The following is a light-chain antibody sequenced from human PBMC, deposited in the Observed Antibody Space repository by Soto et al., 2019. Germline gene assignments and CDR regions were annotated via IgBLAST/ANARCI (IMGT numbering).Light chain of an antibody. V-gene: IGLV2-14*01. CDR3: SSYASSSTDV. CDR2: DVS. Sequence: QSALTQPASVSVSPGQSITISCTGTSSDVGGYNYVSWYQQHPGKAHKLMIYDVSNRPSGVSNRFSGSKSGNTASLTISGLQAEDEADYYCSSYASSSTDVFGTGTKVTVL. J-gene: IGLJ1*01. CDR1: SSDVGGYNY.